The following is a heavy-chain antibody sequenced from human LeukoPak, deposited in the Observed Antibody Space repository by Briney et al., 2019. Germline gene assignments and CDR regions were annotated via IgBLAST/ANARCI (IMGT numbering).Heavy chain of an antibody. CDR3: ARASRQYYYDSSGSDY. CDR1: GFTFSSYW. V-gene: IGHV3-7*01. Sequence: GGSLRLSCAASGFTFSSYWMSWVRQAPGKGLEWVANIKQDGSEKYYVDSVKGRFTISRDNAKNSLYLQMNSLRAEDTAVYYCARASRQYYYDSSGSDYWGQGTLVTVSS. J-gene: IGHJ4*02. CDR2: IKQDGSEK. D-gene: IGHD3-22*01.